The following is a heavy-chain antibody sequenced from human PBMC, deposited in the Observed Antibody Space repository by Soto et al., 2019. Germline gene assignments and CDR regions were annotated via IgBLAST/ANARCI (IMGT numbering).Heavy chain of an antibody. D-gene: IGHD6-13*01. CDR3: ARGGDGSSWYHFDY. J-gene: IGHJ4*02. CDR2: IYYSGST. CDR1: GGSISSYY. V-gene: IGHV4-59*01. Sequence: PSETLSLTCTVSGGSISSYYWSWIRQPPGKGLEWIGYIYYSGSTNYNPSLKSRVTISVDTSKNQFSLKLSSVTAADTAVYYCARGGDGSSWYHFDYWGQGTLVTVSS.